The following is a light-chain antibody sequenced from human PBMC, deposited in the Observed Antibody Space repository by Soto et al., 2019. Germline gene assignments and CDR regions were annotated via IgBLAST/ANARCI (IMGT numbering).Light chain of an antibody. V-gene: IGLV2-23*01. CDR2: EDD. Sequence: QSALTQPASVSGSPGQSITISCTGTSSDDGSYNLVSWYQQYPGKAPKLMIFEDDERPSGVSNRFSVSKSGNTASLTISGLQAEDEADYYCYSYAGRSTSVFGGGTKLTVL. J-gene: IGLJ2*01. CDR3: YSYAGRSTSV. CDR1: SSDDGSYNL.